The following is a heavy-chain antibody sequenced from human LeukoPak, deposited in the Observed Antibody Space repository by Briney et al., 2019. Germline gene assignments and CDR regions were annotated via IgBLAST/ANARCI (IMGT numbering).Heavy chain of an antibody. J-gene: IGHJ6*02. V-gene: IGHV1-2*02. D-gene: IGHD4-17*01. CDR2: INPNSGGT. CDR3: ARGGGYGDYVTHYYGMDV. CDR1: GYTFTGYY. Sequence: ASVKVSSKASGYTFTGYYMHWVRQAPGQGLEWMGWINPNSGGTNYAQEFQGRVTMTRDTSISTAYMELSRLRSDDTAVYYCARGGGYGDYVTHYYGMDVWGQGTTVTVSS.